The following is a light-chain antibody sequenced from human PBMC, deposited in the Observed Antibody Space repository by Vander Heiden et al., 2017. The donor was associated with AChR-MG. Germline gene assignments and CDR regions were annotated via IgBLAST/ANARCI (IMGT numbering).Light chain of an antibody. CDR2: GTS. V-gene: IGKV3-15*01. CDR1: ESIGNN. Sequence: ETVITQSPASLSVSPGERVTLPCRASESIGNNLAWYQQKPGQAPRLLIYGTSTRATGIPARFSGSGSGTEFALTISSLQSEDFGIYYCQGYDHWLSFTFGPGTKVEIK. CDR3: QGYDHWLSFT. J-gene: IGKJ3*01.